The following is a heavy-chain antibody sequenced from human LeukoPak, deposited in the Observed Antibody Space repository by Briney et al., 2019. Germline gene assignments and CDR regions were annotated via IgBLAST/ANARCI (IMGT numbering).Heavy chain of an antibody. Sequence: ASGKVSCHASGYTFPSYSINWVRRAPGQGLEGMGWISTYNGNTNYTQKLQGRVTMTTHTSTTTAYMELRSLRSDDTAVYYCAKDRWRDGSSSFDNWGQGTLVTVSS. V-gene: IGHV1-18*01. D-gene: IGHD6-6*01. CDR1: GYTFPSYS. CDR2: ISTYNGNT. J-gene: IGHJ4*02. CDR3: AKDRWRDGSSSFDN.